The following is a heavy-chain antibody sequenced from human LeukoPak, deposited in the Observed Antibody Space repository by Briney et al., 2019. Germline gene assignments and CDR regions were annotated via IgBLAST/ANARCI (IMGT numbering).Heavy chain of an antibody. J-gene: IGHJ4*02. CDR2: IYSSGDI. CDR1: GGSVNGYY. V-gene: IGHV4-59*02. D-gene: IGHD2-21*02. Sequence: PSDTLSLTCAVSGGSVNGYYWSRIRQTPGMGLEWIGYIYSSGDINYNPSLTSRLTMSVDTSNNQVSLKLSSVTAADTAVYFCARQPPNTASFDYWGQGTLVTVSS. CDR3: ARQPPNTASFDY.